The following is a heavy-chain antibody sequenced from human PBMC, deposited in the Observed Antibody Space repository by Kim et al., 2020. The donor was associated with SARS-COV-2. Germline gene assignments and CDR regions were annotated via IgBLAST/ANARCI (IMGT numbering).Heavy chain of an antibody. Sequence: ASVKVSCKVVGSSLADLAIHWVRQPHGKGFEWLGTFDPADGEPIYARKFRGRVTLTEDTATDTAYVELRGLRSDDTATYFCATAVTISGTAFDIWGQGTLATVTS. V-gene: IGHV1-24*01. J-gene: IGHJ4*03. CDR2: FDPADGEP. CDR1: GSSLADLA. CDR3: ATAVTISGTAFDI.